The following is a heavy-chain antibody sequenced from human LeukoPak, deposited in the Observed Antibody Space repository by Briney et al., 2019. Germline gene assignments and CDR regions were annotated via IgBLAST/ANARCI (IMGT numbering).Heavy chain of an antibody. CDR2: ISAYNGNT. CDR3: ARDPPRIVVVVAATSYYGMDV. D-gene: IGHD2-15*01. Sequence: ASVKVSCKASGYTFTSYGISWVRQAPGQGLEWMGWISAYNGNTNYAQKLQGRVTMTTDTSTSTACMELRSLRSDDTAVYYCARDPPRIVVVVAATSYYGMDVWGQGTTVTVSS. V-gene: IGHV1-18*01. CDR1: GYTFTSYG. J-gene: IGHJ6*02.